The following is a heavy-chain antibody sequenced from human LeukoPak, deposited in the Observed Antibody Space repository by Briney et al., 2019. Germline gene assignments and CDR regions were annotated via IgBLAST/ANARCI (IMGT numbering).Heavy chain of an antibody. D-gene: IGHD6-13*01. CDR1: GFTFSDYY. J-gene: IGHJ4*02. Sequence: PGGSLRLSCAASGFTFSDYYMSWIRQAPGKGLEWVSYISSSGSTIYYADSVKGRFTISRDNAKNSLYLQMNSLRAEDTAVYYCARVDSSSWYRDPFFDYWGQGTLVTVSS. CDR3: ARVDSSSWYRDPFFDY. CDR2: ISSSGSTI. V-gene: IGHV3-11*01.